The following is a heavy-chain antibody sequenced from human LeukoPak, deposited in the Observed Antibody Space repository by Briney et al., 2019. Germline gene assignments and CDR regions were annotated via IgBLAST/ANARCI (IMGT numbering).Heavy chain of an antibody. V-gene: IGHV3-23*01. Sequence: GGSLRLSCAASGFTFSKYALTWGRQAPGRGLEWVSGISGAGPYYAYAGKGRFSVSKDNDKNTLYLQMRSGRAGDTAVYYCARAPNGNYVGAFDFQRWGQGTLSPSPQ. CDR1: GFTFSKYA. D-gene: IGHD4-17*01. J-gene: IGHJ1*01. CDR3: ARAPNGNYVGAFDFQR. CDR2: ISGAGP.